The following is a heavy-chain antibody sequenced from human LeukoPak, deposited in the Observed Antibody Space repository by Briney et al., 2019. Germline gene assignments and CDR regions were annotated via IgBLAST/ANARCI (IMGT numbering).Heavy chain of an antibody. J-gene: IGHJ5*02. D-gene: IGHD6-13*01. CDR2: IYFIERT. Sequence: SETLSLTCTVSGGYIDNSRWYWGWIRQPPGRGLEWIGSIYFIERTYYNPSLKSRVTISVDTSKNQFSPRLTSVTAADTAVYYCARVRGSSSAQNWFDPWGQGTLVTVSS. CDR1: GGYIDNSRWY. V-gene: IGHV4-39*07. CDR3: ARVRGSSSAQNWFDP.